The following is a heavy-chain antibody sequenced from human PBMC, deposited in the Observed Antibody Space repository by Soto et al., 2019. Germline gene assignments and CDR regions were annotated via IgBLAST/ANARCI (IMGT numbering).Heavy chain of an antibody. Sequence: PXVTLPLTGTVGCGAISGFDWSWIRQPAGKGLEWIGRIRTSGSTNSNPSLKSRVSLSVDTSRNQLSLTLTSVNAADTAAHYCARPQYFGEDGAFNSWGQGEVVTVSS. CDR3: ARPQYFGEDGAFNS. J-gene: IGHJ3*02. V-gene: IGHV4-4*07. D-gene: IGHD3-10*01. CDR1: CGAISGFD. CDR2: IRTSGST.